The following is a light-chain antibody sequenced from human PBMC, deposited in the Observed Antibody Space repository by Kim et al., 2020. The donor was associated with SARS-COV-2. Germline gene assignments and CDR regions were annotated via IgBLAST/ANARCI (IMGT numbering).Light chain of an antibody. V-gene: IGLV3-19*01. CDR2: GKN. J-gene: IGLJ2*01. CDR3: NSRDSSGNPHVV. Sequence: SSELTQDPAVSVALGQTVRITCQGDSLRSYYASWYQQKPGQAPVLVIYGKNNRPSGIPDRFSGSSLGNTASLTITGAQAEDEADYYCNSRDSSGNPHVVF. CDR1: SLRSYY.